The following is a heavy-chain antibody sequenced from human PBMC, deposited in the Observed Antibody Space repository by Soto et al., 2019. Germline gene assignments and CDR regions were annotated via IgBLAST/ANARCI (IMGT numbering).Heavy chain of an antibody. J-gene: IGHJ4*02. CDR2: ISGSGDRT. Sequence: PVGSLRLSCAASRFTFSRYAMSWVRQAPGQGLEWVSGISGSGDRTYYADSVKARFTISRDNAKNTLYLQMRSLRAEDTALYYCAKDYEAVQGTIDGRQFDLGGQGTSVTVYS. D-gene: IGHD1-1*01. CDR3: AKDYEAVQGTIDGRQFDL. CDR1: RFTFSRYA. V-gene: IGHV3-23*01.